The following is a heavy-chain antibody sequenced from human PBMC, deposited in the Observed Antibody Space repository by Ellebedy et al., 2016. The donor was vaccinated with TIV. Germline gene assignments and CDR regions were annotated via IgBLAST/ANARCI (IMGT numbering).Heavy chain of an antibody. CDR2: ISGSGGST. CDR1: GFTFSSHA. V-gene: IGHV3-23*01. CDR3: ARLLGEMGYYYGMDV. D-gene: IGHD3-10*01. J-gene: IGHJ6*02. Sequence: GESLKISCAASGFTFSSHAMSWVRQAPGKGLAWVPAISGSGGSTYYADSVKGRFTISRDNSKNTLYLQMNSLRAEDTAVYYCARLLGEMGYYYGMDVWGQGTTVTVSS.